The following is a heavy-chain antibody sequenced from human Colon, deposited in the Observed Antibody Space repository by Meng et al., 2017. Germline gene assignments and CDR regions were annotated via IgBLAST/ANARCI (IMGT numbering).Heavy chain of an antibody. CDR1: GYSFIDYG. Sequence: QVHLVQSGAEVRKPGASMKVSCKASGYSFIDYGISWVRQAPGQGLEWMGWVSVFNGVTNYAQKFRGRVTMTADTSTATAYMELRSLTSDDTAVYYCARDLYTSGRFDYWGQGTLVTVSS. CDR2: VSVFNGVT. V-gene: IGHV1-18*01. D-gene: IGHD3-10*01. CDR3: ARDLYTSGRFDY. J-gene: IGHJ4*02.